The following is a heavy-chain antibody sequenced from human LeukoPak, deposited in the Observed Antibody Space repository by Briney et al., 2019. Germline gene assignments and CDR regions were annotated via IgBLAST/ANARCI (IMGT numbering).Heavy chain of an antibody. V-gene: IGHV1-2*02. Sequence: ASVKLSCYSSGYTFTGYYIPLMRQPPGQGPEWMGCINPDIGGTNSAQKFQGRVTMTRDTSISTAYMELSRLRSDDTAVYYCARDWVDSYALRDSRFDTWGQRTLVTVYS. J-gene: IGHJ5*02. CDR3: ARDWVDSYALRDSRFDT. D-gene: IGHD5-18*01. CDR2: INPDIGGT. CDR1: GYTFTGYY.